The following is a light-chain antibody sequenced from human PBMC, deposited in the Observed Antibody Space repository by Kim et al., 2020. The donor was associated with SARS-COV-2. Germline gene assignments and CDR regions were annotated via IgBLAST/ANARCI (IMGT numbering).Light chain of an antibody. Sequence: ETVLTQSPVTLSLSPGERATLSCRASQSVGSQLAWYQQKPGQAPGLLIYDTSKRATGVPARFSGSGSGTDFTLTISSLEPEDFAVYYCQQRSNWPLTFGGGTKVDIK. CDR3: QQRSNWPLT. J-gene: IGKJ4*01. V-gene: IGKV3-11*01. CDR1: QSVGSQ. CDR2: DTS.